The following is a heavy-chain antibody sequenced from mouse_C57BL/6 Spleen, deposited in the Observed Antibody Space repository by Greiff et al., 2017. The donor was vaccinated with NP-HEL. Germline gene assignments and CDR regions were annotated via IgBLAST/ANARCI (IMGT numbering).Heavy chain of an antibody. D-gene: IGHD3-2*02. V-gene: IGHV5-17*01. CDR1: GFTFSDYG. CDR3: ARLDSSGYDY. CDR2: ISSGSGTI. Sequence: EVQVVESGGGLVKPGGSLKLSCAASGFTFSDYGMHWVRQAPEKGLEWVAYISSGSGTIYYAATVKGRFTIASDNAKNTLFLQMTSLRTEDTAMYYCARLDSSGYDYWGQGTTLTVSS. J-gene: IGHJ2*01.